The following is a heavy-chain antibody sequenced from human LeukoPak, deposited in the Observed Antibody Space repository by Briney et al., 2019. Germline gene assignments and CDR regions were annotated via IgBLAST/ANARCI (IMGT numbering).Heavy chain of an antibody. D-gene: IGHD1-26*01. V-gene: IGHV3-23*01. CDR3: ANRAGATAD. Sequence: GGSLRLSCVASGFPFSNYAMSWVRQAPGKGLEWVSTISSSGGSTYYTDSVKGRFTISRDNSKNTLYMQMNSLRAEDTALYYCANRAGATADWGQGTLVTVSS. CDR2: ISSSGGST. CDR1: GFPFSNYA. J-gene: IGHJ4*02.